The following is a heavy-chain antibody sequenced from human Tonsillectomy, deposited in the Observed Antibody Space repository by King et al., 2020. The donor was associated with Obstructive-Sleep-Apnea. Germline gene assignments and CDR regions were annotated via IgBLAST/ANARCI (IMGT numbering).Heavy chain of an antibody. J-gene: IGHJ3*01. D-gene: IGHD2-2*01. V-gene: IGHV4-38-2*02. CDR3: ARDDIVVVPGRAFDF. CDR2: IYHTGST. CDR1: GYSISSGYY. Sequence: VQLQESGPGLVKPSETLSLTCTVSGYSISSGYYWGWIRQPPGKGLEWFGSIYHTGSTYYNPSLKSRVPISVDTSLNQFFLKLSSVTAADTAVYYCARDDIVVVPGRAFDFWGQGTMVTVSS.